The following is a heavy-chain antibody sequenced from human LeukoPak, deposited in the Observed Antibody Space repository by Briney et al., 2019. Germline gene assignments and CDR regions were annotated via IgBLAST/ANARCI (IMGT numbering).Heavy chain of an antibody. D-gene: IGHD2-15*01. CDR1: GFTFSSYS. CDR3: ARRRSCSGGSCYSHFDY. Sequence: GGSLRLSCAASGFTFSSYSMNWVRQAPGKGLEWVSYISSSASTIYYADSVKGRFTISRDNAKNSLYLQMNSLRDEDTAVYYCARRRSCSGGSCYSHFDYWGQGTLVTVSS. J-gene: IGHJ4*02. V-gene: IGHV3-48*02. CDR2: ISSSASTI.